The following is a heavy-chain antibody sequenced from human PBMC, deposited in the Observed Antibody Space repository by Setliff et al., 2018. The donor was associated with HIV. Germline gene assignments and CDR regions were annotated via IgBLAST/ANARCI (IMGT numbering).Heavy chain of an antibody. V-gene: IGHV7-4-1*02. CDR3: ARVGSYWSTFDY. CDR1: GYTLTTFG. D-gene: IGHD1-26*01. J-gene: IGHJ4*02. CDR2: INTETGNP. Sequence: ASVKVSCKASGYTLTTFGISWVRQAPGRGLEWMGWINTETGNPMYAQGFTGRFVFSLDTSVSTAYLQISSLKTEDTAMYYCARVGSYWSTFDYWGQGALVTVSS.